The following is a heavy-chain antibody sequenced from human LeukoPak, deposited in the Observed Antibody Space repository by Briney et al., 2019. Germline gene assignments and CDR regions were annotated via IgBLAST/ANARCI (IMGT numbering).Heavy chain of an antibody. CDR3: ARQSNTPAGDFDY. Sequence: ASVKVSCKASGYTFTGYYMHWARQAPGQGLEWMGWINPNSGGTNYAQKFQGRVTMTRDSRVPMTRDTSISAAYMELSRLRSDDTAVYYCARQSNTPAGDFDYWGQGTLVTVSS. D-gene: IGHD6-13*01. CDR2: INPNSGGT. V-gene: IGHV1-2*02. CDR1: GYTFTGYY. J-gene: IGHJ4*02.